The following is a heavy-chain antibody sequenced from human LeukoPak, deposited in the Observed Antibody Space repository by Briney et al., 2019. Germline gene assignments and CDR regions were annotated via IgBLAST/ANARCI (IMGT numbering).Heavy chain of an antibody. CDR1: GGTFSSYA. CDR3: ARPYDFWSGSYDAFDI. D-gene: IGHD3-3*01. Sequence: SVKVSCKASGGTFSSYAISWVRQAPGQGLEWMGGIIPIFGTANYAQKFQGRVTITADESTSTAYMELSSLRSEDTAVYYCARPYDFWSGSYDAFDIWGQGTMVTVSS. J-gene: IGHJ3*02. V-gene: IGHV1-69*13. CDR2: IIPIFGTA.